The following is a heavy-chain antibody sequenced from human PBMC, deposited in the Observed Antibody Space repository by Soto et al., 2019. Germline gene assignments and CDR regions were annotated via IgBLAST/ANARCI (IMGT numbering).Heavy chain of an antibody. Sequence: SETLSLPCTVSGGSISSGDYCRSWFRQPPGKGLEWIGYNYYSGSTYYNPSLKSRVTIPVDTYKNHFSLKLRSVTAADPAVYYCTRGRTIFGVVSPLYGMDVWVQGTTV. D-gene: IGHD3-3*01. CDR3: TRGRTIFGVVSPLYGMDV. V-gene: IGHV4-30-4*01. J-gene: IGHJ6*02. CDR2: NYYSGST. CDR1: GGSISSGDYC.